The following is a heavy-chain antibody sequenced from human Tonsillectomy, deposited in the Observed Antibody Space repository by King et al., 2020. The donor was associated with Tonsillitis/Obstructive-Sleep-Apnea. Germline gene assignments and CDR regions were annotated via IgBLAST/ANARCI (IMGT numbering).Heavy chain of an antibody. Sequence: VQLKQWGAGLLKPSETLSLTCAVYGGSFSGYYWSWIRQPPGKGLEWIGEINHSGSTNYNPSLKSRVTISVDTSKNQFSLRLSSVTAADTAVYYCARGGFSRDLNCSGGSCYSSPGVFDYWGQGPLVTVSS. J-gene: IGHJ4*02. CDR1: GGSFSGYY. D-gene: IGHD2-15*01. CDR2: INHSGST. V-gene: IGHV4-34*01. CDR3: ARGGFSRDLNCSGGSCYSSPGVFDY.